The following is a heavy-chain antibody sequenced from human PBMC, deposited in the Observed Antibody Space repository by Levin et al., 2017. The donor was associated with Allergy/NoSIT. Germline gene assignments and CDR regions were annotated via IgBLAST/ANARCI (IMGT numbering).Heavy chain of an antibody. CDR2: ISWNSGNM. V-gene: IGHV3-9*01. J-gene: IGHJ6*02. CDR3: AKGLRSFDWSGGGMDV. CDR1: GFTFDDYA. Sequence: GGSLRLSCAASGFTFDDYAMHWVRQAPGKGLEWVSGISWNSGNMGYADSVKGRFTMSRDNAKKSLYLQMNSLRTEDTALYYCAKGLRSFDWSGGGMDVWGQGTTVTVSS. D-gene: IGHD3-9*01.